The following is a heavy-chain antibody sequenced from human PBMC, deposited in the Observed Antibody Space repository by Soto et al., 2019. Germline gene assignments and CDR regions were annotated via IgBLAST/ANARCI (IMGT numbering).Heavy chain of an antibody. D-gene: IGHD6-19*01. Sequence: SETLSLTCTVSGGSISSYYWSWVRQPPGNGLEWIGYIYYSGSTNYNPSLKSRVTISVDTSKNQFSLKTSSVTAADTAVYYCASTIAVAGNYYSYGMDVWGQGNTVTVSS. V-gene: IGHV4-59*01. J-gene: IGHJ6*02. CDR3: ASTIAVAGNYYSYGMDV. CDR1: GGSISSYY. CDR2: IYYSGST.